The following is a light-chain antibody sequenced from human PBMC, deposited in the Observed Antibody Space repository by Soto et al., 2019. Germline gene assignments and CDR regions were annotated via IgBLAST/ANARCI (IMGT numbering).Light chain of an antibody. CDR3: MQALQTPIT. Sequence: DIVMTQSPLSLPVTPGEPASISCRSSQSLLHSNGYNYLDWYLQKPGQSPQLLIYLGSNRASGVPDRFSGSGSGTDFTLKISRVEAEDVGVYYCMQALQTPITCGQGTRLEI. CDR1: QSLLHSNGYNY. J-gene: IGKJ5*01. CDR2: LGS. V-gene: IGKV2-28*01.